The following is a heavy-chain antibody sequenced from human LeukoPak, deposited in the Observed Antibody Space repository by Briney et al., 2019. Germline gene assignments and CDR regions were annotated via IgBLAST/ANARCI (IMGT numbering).Heavy chain of an antibody. CDR3: ARDQRKASCPAEQQLAPCYYYYGMDV. D-gene: IGHD6-13*01. CDR1: GFTFSSYE. CDR2: ISSSGSTI. Sequence: GGSLRLSCAASGFTFSSYEMNWVRQAPGKGLEWVSYISSSGSTIYYADSVKGRFTISRDNAKNSLYLQMNSLRAEDTAVYYCARDQRKASCPAEQQLAPCYYYYGMDVWGQGTTVTVSS. V-gene: IGHV3-48*03. J-gene: IGHJ6*02.